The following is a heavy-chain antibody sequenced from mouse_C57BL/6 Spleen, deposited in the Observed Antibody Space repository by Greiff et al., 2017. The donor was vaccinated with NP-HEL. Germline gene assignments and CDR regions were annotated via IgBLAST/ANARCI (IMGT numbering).Heavy chain of an antibody. CDR2: INPNNGGT. J-gene: IGHJ2*01. Sequence: EVQLQQSGPELVKPGASVKISCKASGYTFTDYYMNWVKQSHGKSLEWIGDINPNNGGTSYNQKFKGKATLSVDKSSSTAYMELRSLTSEDSAVYYCARGGFITTVVLDYWGQGTTLTVSS. CDR3: ARGGFITTVVLDY. D-gene: IGHD1-1*01. CDR1: GYTFTDYY. V-gene: IGHV1-26*01.